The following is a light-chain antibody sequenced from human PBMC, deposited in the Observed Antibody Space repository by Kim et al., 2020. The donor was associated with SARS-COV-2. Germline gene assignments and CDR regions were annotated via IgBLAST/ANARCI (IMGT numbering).Light chain of an antibody. CDR2: DNN. Sequence: QSVLTQPPSVSAAPGQKVTISCSGSSSNIGNNYVSWYQQLPGTAPKLLIYDNNKRPSGITDRFSVSKSGTSATLGITGLQTGDEADYYCGTWDSSLSAYVFGTGTKVTVL. CDR3: GTWDSSLSAYV. V-gene: IGLV1-51*01. J-gene: IGLJ1*01. CDR1: SSNIGNNY.